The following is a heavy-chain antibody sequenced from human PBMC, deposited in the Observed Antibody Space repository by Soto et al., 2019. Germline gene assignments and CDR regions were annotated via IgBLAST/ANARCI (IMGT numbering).Heavy chain of an antibody. J-gene: IGHJ6*02. CDR3: ARLGGYYYYGMDV. CDR2: IWYDGSNK. Sequence: QVQLVESGGGVVQPGRSLRLSCAASGFTFSSYGMHWVRQAPGKGLEWVAVIWYDGSNKYYADSVKGRFTISRDNSKNTLYLQMNSLRAEDTAVYYCARLGGYYYYGMDVWCQGTTVTVSS. CDR1: GFTFSSYG. D-gene: IGHD3-16*01. V-gene: IGHV3-33*01.